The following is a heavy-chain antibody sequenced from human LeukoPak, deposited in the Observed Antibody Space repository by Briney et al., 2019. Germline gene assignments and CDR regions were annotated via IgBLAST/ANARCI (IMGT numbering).Heavy chain of an antibody. V-gene: IGHV3-30-3*01. J-gene: IGHJ4*02. D-gene: IGHD1-26*01. CDR1: GFTFSSYA. Sequence: GGSLRLSCAASGFTFSSYAMHWVRQAPGKGLEWVAVISYDGSNKYYADSVKGRFTISRDNSKNTLYLQMNSLRAEDTAVYYCARMELLLSFRFDYWGQGTLVTVSS. CDR3: ARMELLLSFRFDY. CDR2: ISYDGSNK.